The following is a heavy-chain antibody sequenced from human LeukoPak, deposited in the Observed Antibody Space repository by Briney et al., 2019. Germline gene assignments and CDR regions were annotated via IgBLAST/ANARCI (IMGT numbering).Heavy chain of an antibody. CDR1: GGSISSYY. V-gene: IGHV4-59*01. CDR3: ARGLVVPAAMPELDYYYYGMDV. Sequence: SETLSLTCTVSGGSISSYYWSWIRQPPGKGLEWIGYIYYSGSTNYNPSLQSRVTISVDTSKNQFSLKLSSVTAADTAVYYCARGLVVPAAMPELDYYYYGMDVWGQGTTVTVSS. J-gene: IGHJ6*02. CDR2: IYYSGST. D-gene: IGHD2-2*01.